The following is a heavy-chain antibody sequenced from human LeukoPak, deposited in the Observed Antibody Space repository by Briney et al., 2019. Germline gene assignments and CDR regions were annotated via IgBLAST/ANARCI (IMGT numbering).Heavy chain of an antibody. CDR2: ISRRSTYI. J-gene: IGHJ4*02. Sequence: GGSLRLSCAASGFTVSNYTINWVRQPPGKGLEWVSSISRRSTYIYYADSMKGRFTISRDNAKNSLYLQMDSLRAEDTAVYYCARGSSGSYYTLFDYWGQGTLVTVSS. D-gene: IGHD1-26*01. V-gene: IGHV3-21*01. CDR3: ARGSSGSYYTLFDY. CDR1: GFTVSNYT.